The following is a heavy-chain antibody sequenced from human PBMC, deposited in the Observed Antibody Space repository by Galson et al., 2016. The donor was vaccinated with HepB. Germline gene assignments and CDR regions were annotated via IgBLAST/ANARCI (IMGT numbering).Heavy chain of an antibody. CDR2: IYYSGST. J-gene: IGHJ6*02. CDR1: GGPINSYF. V-gene: IGHV4-59*01. D-gene: IGHD3-10*01. Sequence: SETLSLTCTVSGGPINSYFWTWIRQPPGKGLEWIGHIYYSGSTNYNPSLESRVTISVDTSKNQFSLRLSSLTAADTAVYYCARELSYGMDVWGQGTTVIVSS. CDR3: ARELSYGMDV.